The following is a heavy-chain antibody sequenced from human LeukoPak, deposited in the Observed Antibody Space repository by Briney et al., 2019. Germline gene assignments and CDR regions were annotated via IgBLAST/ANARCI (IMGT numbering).Heavy chain of an antibody. CDR2: IYYSGST. Sequence: SETLSLTCTVSSGSISTSSYYWGWIRQSPGRGLEWIGSIYYSGSTFYNPSLKSRVSISVDTSNNQFSLKLSSVTAADTAVYYCARGRWGSVRGASQGWFDPWGQGTLVTVSS. J-gene: IGHJ5*02. CDR1: SGSISTSSYY. D-gene: IGHD3-10*01. V-gene: IGHV4-39*02. CDR3: ARGRWGSVRGASQGWFDP.